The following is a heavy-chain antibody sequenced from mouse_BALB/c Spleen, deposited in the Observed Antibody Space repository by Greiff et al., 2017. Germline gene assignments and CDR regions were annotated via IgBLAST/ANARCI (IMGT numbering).Heavy chain of an antibody. CDR2: INPGSGGT. D-gene: IGHD2-3*01. CDR3: AYDGFDY. J-gene: IGHJ2*01. V-gene: IGHV1-54*01. CDR1: GYAFTNYL. Sequence: VQLQQSGAELVRPGTSVKVSCKASGYAFTNYLIEWVKQRPGQGLEWIGVINPGSGGTNYNEKFKGKATLTADKSSSTAYMQLSSLTSDDSAVYFCAYDGFDYWGQGTTLTVSS.